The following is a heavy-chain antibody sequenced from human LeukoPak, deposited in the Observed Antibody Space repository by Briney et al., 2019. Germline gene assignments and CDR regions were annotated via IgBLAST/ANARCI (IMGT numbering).Heavy chain of an antibody. D-gene: IGHD2-21*01. J-gene: IGHJ4*02. Sequence: ASVKVSCKASGYTFTGYYMHWVRQAPGQRLEWMGWINPNSGGTNYAQKFQGRVTMTRDTSISTAYMELSRLRSDDTAVYYCARLAMGGDCFDYWGQGTLVTVSS. CDR2: INPNSGGT. V-gene: IGHV1-2*02. CDR1: GYTFTGYY. CDR3: ARLAMGGDCFDY.